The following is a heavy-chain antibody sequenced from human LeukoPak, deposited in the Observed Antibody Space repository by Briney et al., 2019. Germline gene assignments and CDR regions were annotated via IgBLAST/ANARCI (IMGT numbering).Heavy chain of an antibody. J-gene: IGHJ4*02. V-gene: IGHV1-69*13. CDR1: GGTFSSYA. CDR3: ARLSDYGDCGGDY. CDR2: IIPIFGTA. Sequence: ASVKVSCKASGGTFSSYAISWVRQAPGQGLEWMGGIIPIFGTANYAQKFQGRVTITADESTSTAYMELGSLRSEDTAVYYCARLSDYGDCGGDYWGQGTLVTVSS. D-gene: IGHD4-17*01.